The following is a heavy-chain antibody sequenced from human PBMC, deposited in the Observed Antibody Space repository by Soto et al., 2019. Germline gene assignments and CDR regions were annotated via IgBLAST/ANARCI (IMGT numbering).Heavy chain of an antibody. V-gene: IGHV4-28*01. CDR3: ARREIQGPIDY. D-gene: IGHD1-26*01. J-gene: IGHJ4*02. CDR1: GYSISSSNW. Sequence: SETLSLTCAVSGYSISSSNWWGWIRQPPGKGLEWIGYIYYSGTTYYNPSLKSRVTTSVDTSKNQFSLKLTSVTAVDTAVYYCARREIQGPIDYWGQGTLVTVSS. CDR2: IYYSGTT.